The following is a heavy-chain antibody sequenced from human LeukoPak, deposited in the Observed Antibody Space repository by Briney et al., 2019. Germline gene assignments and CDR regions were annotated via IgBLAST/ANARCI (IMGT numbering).Heavy chain of an antibody. CDR3: VKDQREAYRSGWSRDFDY. D-gene: IGHD6-19*01. CDR1: GFSFSNYA. CDR2: ISHDGINT. J-gene: IGHJ4*02. V-gene: IGHV3-30*18. Sequence: GGSLRLSCAASGFSFSNYAMHWVRQDSGRGLDWVAVISHDGINTYYADSVKGRFTISRDNSKNTLYLQVNSLRVEDTAAYYCVKDQREAYRSGWSRDFDYWGQGTLVTVSS.